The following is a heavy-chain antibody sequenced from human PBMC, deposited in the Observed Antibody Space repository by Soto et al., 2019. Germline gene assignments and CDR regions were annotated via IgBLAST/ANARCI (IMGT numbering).Heavy chain of an antibody. Sequence: QVQLQESGPGLVKPSQTLSLTCTVSGGSISSGENFWNWIRQSPGKGLEWIGYIHHSGSTYYNPSLKSRLTISVDTSKNQLSLKRNSVTAADTAVYYCARDTGTYPYYFDYWGQGTLVTVSS. J-gene: IGHJ4*02. CDR3: ARDTGTYPYYFDY. V-gene: IGHV4-30-4*01. CDR2: IHHSGST. CDR1: GGSISSGENF. D-gene: IGHD1-26*01.